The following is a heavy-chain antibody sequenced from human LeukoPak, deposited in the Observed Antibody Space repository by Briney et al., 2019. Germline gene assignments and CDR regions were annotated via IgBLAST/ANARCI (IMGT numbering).Heavy chain of an antibody. J-gene: IGHJ4*02. CDR2: INPSGGST. V-gene: IGHV1-46*01. D-gene: IGHD3-10*01. CDR3: ARATRGYDSGRDLDS. Sequence: ASVKVSCKASGYPFTSNCIHWMRQAPGQGLEWMGIINPSGGSTRYAQKFQGRVTMTRDTSTSTVSMELSSLRSEDTAVYYCARATRGYDSGRDLDSWGQGTLVTVSS. CDR1: GYPFTSNC.